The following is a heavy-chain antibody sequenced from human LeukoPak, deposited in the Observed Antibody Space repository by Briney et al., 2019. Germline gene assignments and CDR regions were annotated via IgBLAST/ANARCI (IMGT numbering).Heavy chain of an antibody. CDR1: GGSISSGDYY. CDR2: IYYSGST. J-gene: IGHJ6*02. Sequence: SQTLSLTCTVSGGSISSGDYYWSWIRQPPGKGLEWIGYIYYSGSTYYNPSLKSRVTISVDTSKNQFSLKLSSVTAADTAVYYCARHSFDCSSTSCYPYYYYGMDVWGQGTTVTVSS. CDR3: ARHSFDCSSTSCYPYYYYGMDV. V-gene: IGHV4-30-4*01. D-gene: IGHD2-2*01.